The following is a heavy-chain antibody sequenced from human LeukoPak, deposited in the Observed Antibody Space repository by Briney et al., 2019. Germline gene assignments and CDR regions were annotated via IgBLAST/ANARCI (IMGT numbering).Heavy chain of an antibody. CDR1: GGSISSSSYY. J-gene: IGHJ6*03. CDR3: ARQLELRRHYYYYYMDV. D-gene: IGHD1-7*01. CDR2: IYYSGST. V-gene: IGHV4-39*07. Sequence: PSETLSLTCTVSGGSISSSSYYWGWIRQPPGKGLEWIGSIYYSGSTYYNPSLKSRVTISVDTSKNQFSLKLSSVTAADTAVYYCARQLELRRHYYYYYMDVWGKGTTVTVSS.